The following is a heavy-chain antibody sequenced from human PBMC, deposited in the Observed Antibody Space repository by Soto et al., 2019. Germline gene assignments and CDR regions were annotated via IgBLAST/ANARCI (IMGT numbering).Heavy chain of an antibody. J-gene: IGHJ3*02. D-gene: IGHD6-19*01. CDR2: IKQDGSEK. V-gene: IGHV3-7*01. Sequence: GGSLRLSCAASGFTFSSYWMSWVRQAPGKGLEWVANIKQDGSEKYYVDSVKGRFTISRDNAKNSLYLQMNSLRAEDTAVYYCASHLIAVAGTGAFDIWGQGTMVTVS. CDR3: ASHLIAVAGTGAFDI. CDR1: GFTFSSYW.